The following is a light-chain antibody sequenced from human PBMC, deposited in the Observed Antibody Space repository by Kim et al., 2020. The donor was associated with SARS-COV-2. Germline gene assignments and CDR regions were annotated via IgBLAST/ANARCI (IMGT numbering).Light chain of an antibody. CDR2: AST. V-gene: IGLV1-40*01. CDR3: QSYDSGLSGWV. Sequence: RVTTTCTGTSSSIVAGFGVTWHQQLPGTAPKLLTCASTNRPSGVPDRLSGSKSGTSASLAITGLQADDEADYYCQSYDSGLSGWVFGGGTKLTVL. CDR1: SSSIVAGFG. J-gene: IGLJ3*02.